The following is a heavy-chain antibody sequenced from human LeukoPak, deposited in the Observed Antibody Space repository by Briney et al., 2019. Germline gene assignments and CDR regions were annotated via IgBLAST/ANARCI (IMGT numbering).Heavy chain of an antibody. CDR1: GGSISSGPYY. J-gene: IGHJ4*02. CDR3: ARRDDSSGYHKIFDY. D-gene: IGHD3-22*01. Sequence: SETLSLTCTVSGGSISSGPYYWGWIRQPPGKGLEWIGNIYYGENTYYNPSLKSRVSISIDTSKNQFYLKLSSLTAADTAVYYCARRDDSSGYHKIFDYWGPGTLVTVSS. CDR2: IYYGENT. V-gene: IGHV4-39*01.